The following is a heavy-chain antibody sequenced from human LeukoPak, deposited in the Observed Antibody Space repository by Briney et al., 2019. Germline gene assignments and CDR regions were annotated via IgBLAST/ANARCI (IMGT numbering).Heavy chain of an antibody. CDR3: AREYCSSTSCSWGGLNWFDP. V-gene: IGHV4-34*01. CDR1: GGSFSGYY. J-gene: IGHJ5*02. CDR2: INHSGST. Sequence: PSETLSLTCAVYGGSFSGYYWSWLRQPPGKGLEWIGEINHSGSTNYNPSLKSRVTISVDTSKNQFSLKLSSVTAADTAVYYCAREYCSSTSCSWGGLNWFDPWGQGTLVTVSS. D-gene: IGHD2-2*01.